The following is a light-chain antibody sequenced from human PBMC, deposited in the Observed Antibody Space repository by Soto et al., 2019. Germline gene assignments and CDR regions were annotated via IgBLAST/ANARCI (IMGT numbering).Light chain of an antibody. Sequence: DIQITQSPSTLSASVGDRVTITCRASQSVRSWLAWYQQKPGRPPKFLIYDDSSLESGVPSRFSGSGSGTEFTLTISSLQPDDFATYYCQHQWTFGQGTKVDIK. CDR3: QHQWT. CDR2: DDS. CDR1: QSVRSW. J-gene: IGKJ1*01. V-gene: IGKV1-5*01.